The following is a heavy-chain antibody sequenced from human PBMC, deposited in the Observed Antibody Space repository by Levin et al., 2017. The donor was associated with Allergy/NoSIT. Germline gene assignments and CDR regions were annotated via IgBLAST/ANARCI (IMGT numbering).Heavy chain of an antibody. J-gene: IGHJ3*02. D-gene: IGHD2-2*01. CDR2: IYHSGST. Sequence: SETLSLTCAVSGGSISSSNWWSWVRQPPGKGLEWIGEIYHSGSTNYNPSLKSRVTISVDKSKNQFSLKLSSVTAADTAVYYCARAPIGVVVPAATVLYAFDIWGQGTMVTVSS. V-gene: IGHV4-4*02. CDR3: ARAPIGVVVPAATVLYAFDI. CDR1: GGSISSSNW.